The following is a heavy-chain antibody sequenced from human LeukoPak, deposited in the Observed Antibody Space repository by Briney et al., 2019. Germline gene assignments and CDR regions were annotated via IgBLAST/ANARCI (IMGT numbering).Heavy chain of an antibody. V-gene: IGHV4-39*07. CDR1: GGSISTSNYY. J-gene: IGHJ3*02. CDR3: ARRRWLQFKDAFDI. CDR2: IFYSGST. Sequence: SETLSLTCTVSGGSISTSNYYWGWIRQPPGKGLEWIGNIFYSGSTYYSPSLRSRVTISLDTSRNQFSLKLNSVTAADTAVYYCARRRWLQFKDAFDIWGQGTMVTVSS. D-gene: IGHD5-24*01.